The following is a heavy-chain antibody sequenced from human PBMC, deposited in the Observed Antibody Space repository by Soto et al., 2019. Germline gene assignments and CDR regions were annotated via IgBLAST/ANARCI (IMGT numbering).Heavy chain of an antibody. CDR3: AKDRVDTAMPPAFDI. CDR2: ISGSGDNT. V-gene: IGHV3-23*01. J-gene: IGHJ3*02. CDR1: GFTFSSYA. D-gene: IGHD5-18*01. Sequence: EVQLLESGGGLVQPGGSLRLSCAASGFTFSSYAMSWVRQAPGKGLEWVSAISGSGDNTYYADSVKGRFTISRDTSKNTLYLQMNSLRAEDTAVYYCAKDRVDTAMPPAFDIWGQGTMVTVSS.